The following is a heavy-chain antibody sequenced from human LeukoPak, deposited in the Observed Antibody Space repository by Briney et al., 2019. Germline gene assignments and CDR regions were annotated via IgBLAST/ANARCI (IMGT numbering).Heavy chain of an antibody. D-gene: IGHD6-6*01. Sequence: SETLSLTCTVSGGSISSSSYYWGWIRQPPGKGLEWIGYIYYSGSTNYNPSLKSRVTISVDTSKNQFSLKLSSVTAADTAVYYCARDMGYSSSLLFDPWGQGTLVTVSS. CDR1: GGSISSSSYY. CDR2: IYYSGST. CDR3: ARDMGYSSSLLFDP. J-gene: IGHJ5*02. V-gene: IGHV4-61*01.